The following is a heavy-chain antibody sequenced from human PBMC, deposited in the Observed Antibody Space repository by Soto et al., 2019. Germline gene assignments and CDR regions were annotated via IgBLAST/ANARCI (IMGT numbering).Heavy chain of an antibody. J-gene: IGHJ4*02. D-gene: IGHD6-13*01. CDR3: ARDLPLRRGVKPPGDY. V-gene: IGHV1-18*04. Sequence: GASVKVSCKASGYTFTSYGISWVRQAPGQGLEWMGWISAYNGNTNYAQKLQGRVTMTTDTSTSTAYMELRSLRSDDTAVYYCARDLPLRRGVKPPGDYWGQGTLVTVSS. CDR2: ISAYNGNT. CDR1: GYTFTSYG.